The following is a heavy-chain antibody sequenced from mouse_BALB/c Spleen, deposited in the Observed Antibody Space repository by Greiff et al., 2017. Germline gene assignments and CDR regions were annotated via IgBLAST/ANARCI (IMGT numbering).Heavy chain of an antibody. Sequence: VQLQQSGPELVKPGASVKLSCKASGYSFTGYFMNWVMQSHGQSLEWIGRINPYNGDTSYNQKFKGKATLTVDKSSSTAHMELRSLASEDAAVYYWARQCITAATGLDYWGQGTTLTVSS. CDR2: INPYNGDT. V-gene: IGHV1-20*02. D-gene: IGHD1-2*01. CDR3: ARQCITAATGLDY. CDR1: GYSFTGYF. J-gene: IGHJ2*01.